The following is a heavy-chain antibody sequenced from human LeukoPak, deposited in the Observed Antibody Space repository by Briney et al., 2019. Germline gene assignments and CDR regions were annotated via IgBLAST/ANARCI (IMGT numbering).Heavy chain of an antibody. CDR3: ARELLWFGELSKGIDY. CDR2: IWYDGSNK. V-gene: IGHV3-33*01. J-gene: IGHJ4*02. D-gene: IGHD3-10*01. CDR1: GFTFSSYG. Sequence: GGSLRLSCAASGFTFSSYGMRWVRQAPGKWLEWVAVIWYDGSNKYYADSVKGRFTISRDNSKNTLYLQMNSLRAEDTAVYYCARELLWFGELSKGIDYWGQGTLVTVSS.